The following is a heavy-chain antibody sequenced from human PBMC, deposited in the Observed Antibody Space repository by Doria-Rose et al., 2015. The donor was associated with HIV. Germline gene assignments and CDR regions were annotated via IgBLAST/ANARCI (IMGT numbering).Heavy chain of an antibody. Sequence: QVQLVQSGAAVKKPGASVKVSCKTSGYTFINYGVSWVRQAPGQGLEWMGWISGYNGNTNYAQKVLGRVTMTTDTSTSTGYMDLRSLRSDDTAVYYCVRDPPYFYDSRGFLPAYWGQGTLVTVSP. CDR2: ISGYNGNT. CDR3: VRDPPYFYDSRGFLPAY. V-gene: IGHV1-18*01. CDR1: GYTFINYG. D-gene: IGHD3-22*01. J-gene: IGHJ4*02.